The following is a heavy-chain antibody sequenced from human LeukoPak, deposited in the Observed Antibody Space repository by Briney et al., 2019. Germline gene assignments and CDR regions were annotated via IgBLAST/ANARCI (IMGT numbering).Heavy chain of an antibody. CDR1: GFTFNSYS. V-gene: IGHV3-21*01. Sequence: GGSLRLSCAASGFTFNSYSMNWVRQAPGKGLEWVSSISSNSNYIFYADSVKGRFTISRDNAKNSLYLQMNSLRAEDTAVYYCARRRSPSPIAAAGTVWYFGYWGQGTLVTVSS. J-gene: IGHJ4*02. D-gene: IGHD6-13*01. CDR3: ARRRSPSPIAAAGTVWYFGY. CDR2: ISSNSNYI.